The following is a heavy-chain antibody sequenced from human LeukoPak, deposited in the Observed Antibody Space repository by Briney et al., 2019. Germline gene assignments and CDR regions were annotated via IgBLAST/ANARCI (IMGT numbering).Heavy chain of an antibody. J-gene: IGHJ4*02. Sequence: SETLSLTCTVSGGSISSYYWSWIRQPPGKGLEWIGYIYYSGSTNYNPSLKSRVTISVDTSKNQFSLKLSSVTAAGTAVYYCARRALDCSGGSCYSHFDYWGQGTLVTVSS. CDR2: IYYSGST. CDR1: GGSISSYY. V-gene: IGHV4-59*01. CDR3: ARRALDCSGGSCYSHFDY. D-gene: IGHD2-15*01.